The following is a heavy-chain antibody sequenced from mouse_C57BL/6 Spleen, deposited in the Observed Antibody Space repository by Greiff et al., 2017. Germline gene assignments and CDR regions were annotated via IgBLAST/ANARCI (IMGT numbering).Heavy chain of an antibody. Sequence: VQLKQSGGGLVQPGGSLSLSCAASGFTFTDYYMSWVRQPPGKALEWLGFIRNKANGYTTEYSASVKGRFTISRDNSQSILYLQMNALRAEDSATYYCARPHYDGYYAMDYWGQGTSVTVSS. CDR2: IRNKANGYTT. CDR3: ARPHYDGYYAMDY. CDR1: GFTFTDYY. D-gene: IGHD1-2*01. J-gene: IGHJ4*01. V-gene: IGHV7-3*01.